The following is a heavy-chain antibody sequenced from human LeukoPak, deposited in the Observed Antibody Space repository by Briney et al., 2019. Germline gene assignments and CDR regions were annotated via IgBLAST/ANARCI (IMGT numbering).Heavy chain of an antibody. CDR2: IYHSGTT. CDR3: ARQTGTTPTFDF. J-gene: IGHJ4*02. D-gene: IGHD1-1*01. CDR1: GYPISSGYY. V-gene: IGHV4-38-2*01. Sequence: PSETLSLTCAVSGYPISSGYYWGWIRQPPGKGLQWIGSIYHSGTTYYNPSLWSRLTISLDTSKNQFSQRLSSVTAADTAVYYCARQTGTTPTFDFWGQGTQVTVSS.